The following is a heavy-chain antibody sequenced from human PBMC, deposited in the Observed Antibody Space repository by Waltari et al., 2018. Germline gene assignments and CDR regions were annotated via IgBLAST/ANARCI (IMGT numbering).Heavy chain of an antibody. CDR3: ARGSGSTPSY. J-gene: IGHJ4*02. CDR1: GGSISSGSYY. CDR2: IYTSGST. D-gene: IGHD3-10*01. Sequence: QVQLQESGPGLVKPSQTLSLTCTVSGGSISSGSYYWSWIRQPAGKGLEWIGYIYTSGSTNYNPSLKSRVTISVDTSKNQFSLKLSSVTAADTAVYYCARGSGSTPSYWGQGTLVTVSS. V-gene: IGHV4-61*09.